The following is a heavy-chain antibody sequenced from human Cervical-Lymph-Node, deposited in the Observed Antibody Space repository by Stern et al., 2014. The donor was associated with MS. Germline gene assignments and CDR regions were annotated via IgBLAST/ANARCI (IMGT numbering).Heavy chain of an antibody. V-gene: IGHV3-48*01. CDR1: GFTFSSYS. CDR2: ISSSGNTI. J-gene: IGHJ4*02. D-gene: IGHD2-21*02. Sequence: VQLVQSGGGLVQPGGSLRLSCAASGFTFSSYSMNWVRQAPGKGLEWVSYISSSGNTIYYADSVKGRFTISKDNAKNSLSLQMNSLRAEDTAVYYCARRLAYCGGDCYATDYWGQGTLVTVSS. CDR3: ARRLAYCGGDCYATDY.